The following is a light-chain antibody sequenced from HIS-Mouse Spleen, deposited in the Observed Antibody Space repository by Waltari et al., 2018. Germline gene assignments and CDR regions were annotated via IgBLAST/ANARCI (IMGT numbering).Light chain of an antibody. CDR3: QQYNSYWT. CDR2: KAF. V-gene: IGKV1-5*03. J-gene: IGKJ1*01. Sequence: DIQMTQSPSTLSASVGDRVTITWRASQSISSWLAWYQQKPGKAPKLLIYKAFSLESGVPSRFSGSGSGTEFTLTISSLQPDDFATYYCQQYNSYWTFGQGTKVEIK. CDR1: QSISSW.